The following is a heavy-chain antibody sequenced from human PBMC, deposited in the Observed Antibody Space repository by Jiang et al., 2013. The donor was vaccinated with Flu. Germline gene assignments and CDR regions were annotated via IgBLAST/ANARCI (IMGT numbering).Heavy chain of an antibody. CDR3: ARDRATRITIFGVLLRFTGDY. CDR2: INTNTGNP. D-gene: IGHD3-3*01. V-gene: IGHV7-4-1*01. J-gene: IGHJ4*02. CDR1: GYTFTSYA. Sequence: QSGSELKKPGASVKVSCKASGYTFTSYAMNWVRQAPGQGLEWMGWINTNTGNPTYAQGFTGRFVFSLDTSVSTAYLQICSLKAEDTAVYYCARDRATRITIFGVLLRFTGDYWGQGTLVTVSS.